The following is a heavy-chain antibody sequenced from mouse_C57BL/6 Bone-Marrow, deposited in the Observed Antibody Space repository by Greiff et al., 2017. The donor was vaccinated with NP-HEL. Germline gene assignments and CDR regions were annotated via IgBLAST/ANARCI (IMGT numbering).Heavy chain of an antibody. CDR3: TRPLYYYGSISDY. CDR1: GYTFTDYE. D-gene: IGHD1-1*01. V-gene: IGHV1-15*01. CDR2: IDPETGGT. J-gene: IGHJ2*01. Sequence: QVQLKESGAELVRPGASVTLSCKASGYTFTDYEMHWVKQTPVHGLEWIGAIDPETGGTAYNQKFKGKAILTADKSSSTAYMELRSLTSEDSAVYYCTRPLYYYGSISDYWGQGTTLTVSS.